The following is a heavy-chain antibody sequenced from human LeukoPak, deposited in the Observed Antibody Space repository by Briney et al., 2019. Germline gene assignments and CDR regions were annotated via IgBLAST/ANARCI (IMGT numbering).Heavy chain of an antibody. CDR1: GGSISTYH. D-gene: IGHD3-16*01. V-gene: IGHV4-59*01. J-gene: IGHJ4*02. Sequence: NPSETLSLTCTVSGGSISTYHWSWIRQPPGKGLEWIGYIFYSGSTTYNPSLLSRVSMSLDTSKKQFSLKLNSVTAADTAVYYCAGMRQNWGRDYWGQGTLVTVSS. CDR3: AGMRQNWGRDY. CDR2: IFYSGST.